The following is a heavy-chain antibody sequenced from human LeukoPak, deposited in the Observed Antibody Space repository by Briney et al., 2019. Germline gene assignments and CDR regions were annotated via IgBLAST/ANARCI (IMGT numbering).Heavy chain of an antibody. V-gene: IGHV3-30*02. Sequence: GGSLRLSCAASGFIFSSYGMHWVRQAPGKGLEWVAFIRYDGSNKYYADSVKGRFTISRDNAKNSLYLQMNGLRVEDTAVYYCARCTTGRTFGSLREIKRSREIDYWGQGTLVTVSS. CDR2: IRYDGSNK. D-gene: IGHD1-1*01. CDR3: ARCTTGRTFGSLREIKRSREIDY. CDR1: GFIFSSYG. J-gene: IGHJ4*02.